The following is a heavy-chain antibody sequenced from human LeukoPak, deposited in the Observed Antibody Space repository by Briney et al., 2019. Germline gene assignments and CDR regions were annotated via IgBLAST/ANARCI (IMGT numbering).Heavy chain of an antibody. CDR1: GHSISIYY. V-gene: IGHV4-59*07. D-gene: IGHD1-1*01. CDR2: IYYSKST. CDR3: ASGTVQLEAGGWFDP. Sequence: SDTLSLTCTVSGHSISIYYWRWLRQPPGKGLAGVGYIYYSKSTNFNRSLKSPITISEDSSKDQFSLKLSSVTAADTAVYYCASGTVQLEAGGWFDPWGQGTLVTVSS. J-gene: IGHJ5*02.